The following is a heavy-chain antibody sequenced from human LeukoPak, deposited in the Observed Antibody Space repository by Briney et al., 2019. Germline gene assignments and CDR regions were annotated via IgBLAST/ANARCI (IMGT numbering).Heavy chain of an antibody. D-gene: IGHD5-12*01. CDR2: IKQDGSEK. Sequence: GGSLRLSCAASGFTFSSYWMSWVRQAPGKGLEWVANIKQDGSEKYYVDSVKGRFTISRDNAKNSLYLQMNSLRAEDTALYYCAKDHRGYDSGPASDWGQGTLVTVSS. V-gene: IGHV3-7*03. CDR3: AKDHRGYDSGPASD. CDR1: GFTFSSYW. J-gene: IGHJ4*02.